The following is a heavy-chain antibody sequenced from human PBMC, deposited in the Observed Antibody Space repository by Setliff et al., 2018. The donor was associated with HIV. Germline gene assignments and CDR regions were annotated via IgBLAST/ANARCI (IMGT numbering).Heavy chain of an antibody. CDR1: GFTVTTYW. Sequence: GGSLRLSWAASGFTVTTYWMSWVRQAPGKGLEWVANIKQDGSEKYYLDSVKGRFTISRDNAKNSLYLRMNSLRAEDTAVYYCARSHYDSRGYYYRGDAFDIWGLGTMVTVSS. J-gene: IGHJ3*02. D-gene: IGHD3-22*01. V-gene: IGHV3-7*01. CDR3: ARSHYDSRGYYYRGDAFDI. CDR2: IKQDGSEK.